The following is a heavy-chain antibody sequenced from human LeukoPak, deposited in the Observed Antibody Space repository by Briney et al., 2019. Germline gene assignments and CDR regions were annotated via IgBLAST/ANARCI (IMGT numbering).Heavy chain of an antibody. CDR3: ARDRGGVDYLDF. Sequence: GRSLRLSCAASGFTFRNYGMHWVRQAPGKGLEWVAVIWYDGSDKYYADSVKGRFTFSRDNSKNTLYLQMNSLRAEDTAVYYCARDRGGVDYLDFWGQGTLVTVSS. D-gene: IGHD3-16*01. J-gene: IGHJ4*02. CDR1: GFTFRNYG. CDR2: IWYDGSDK. V-gene: IGHV3-33*01.